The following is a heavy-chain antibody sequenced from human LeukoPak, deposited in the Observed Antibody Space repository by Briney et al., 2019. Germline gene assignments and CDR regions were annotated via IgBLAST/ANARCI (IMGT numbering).Heavy chain of an antibody. CDR1: GFTFSSYN. J-gene: IGHJ4*02. Sequence: GGSLRLSCAASGFTFSSYNMNWVRQAPGKGLEWVSSISVGSSYIYYADSVKGRFTISRDNAKNSLYLQMNSLRTEDTAVYYCVRDGSSWGNFDYWGQGTLVSVSS. CDR3: VRDGSSWGNFDY. D-gene: IGHD7-27*01. V-gene: IGHV3-21*01. CDR2: ISVGSSYI.